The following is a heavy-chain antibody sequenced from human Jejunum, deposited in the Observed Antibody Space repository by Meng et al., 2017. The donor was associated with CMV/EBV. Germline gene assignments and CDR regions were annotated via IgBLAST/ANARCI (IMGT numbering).Heavy chain of an antibody. Sequence: TFNSYAMTWVRQAPGKGLEWVSVISRSGGDKNYADSVKGRFTISRDNSKNTLYLEMSSLRAEDTAIYYCAKESGQYQMLSYYGLDVWGQGTTVTVSS. V-gene: IGHV3-23*01. CDR1: TFNSYA. CDR2: ISRSGGDK. J-gene: IGHJ6*02. D-gene: IGHD2-2*01. CDR3: AKESGQYQMLSYYGLDV.